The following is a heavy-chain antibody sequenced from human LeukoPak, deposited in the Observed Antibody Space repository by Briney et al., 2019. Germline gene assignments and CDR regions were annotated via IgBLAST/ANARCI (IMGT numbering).Heavy chain of an antibody. Sequence: SETLSLTCAVYGGSFSGYYWSWIRQPPGKGLEWIGEINHSGSTNYNPSLKSRVTISVDTSKNQFSLKLSSVTAADTAVYYCVSAGRSSSSYWFDPWGQGTLVTVSS. J-gene: IGHJ5*02. CDR2: INHSGST. CDR1: GGSFSGYY. D-gene: IGHD6-6*01. CDR3: VSAGRSSSSYWFDP. V-gene: IGHV4-34*01.